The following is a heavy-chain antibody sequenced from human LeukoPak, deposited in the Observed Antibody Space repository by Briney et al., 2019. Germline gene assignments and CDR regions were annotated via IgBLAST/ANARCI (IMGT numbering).Heavy chain of an antibody. D-gene: IGHD3-3*02. J-gene: IGHJ3*02. V-gene: IGHV1-69*05. Sequence: ASVKVSCKASGGTFSSYAISWVRQAPGQGLEWMGGIIPIFGTANYAQKFQGRVTITTDESTSTAYMELSSLRSEDTAVYYCARDRISGLADAFDIWGQGTMVTVSS. CDR2: IIPIFGTA. CDR3: ARDRISGLADAFDI. CDR1: GGTFSSYA.